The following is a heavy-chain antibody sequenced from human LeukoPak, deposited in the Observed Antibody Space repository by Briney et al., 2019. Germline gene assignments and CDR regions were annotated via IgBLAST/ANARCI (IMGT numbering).Heavy chain of an antibody. D-gene: IGHD6-13*01. V-gene: IGHV4-39*01. Sequence: PSETLSLTCTVSGGSISSSSYYWGWIRQPPGKGLEWIGSIYYSGSTYYNPSLKSRVTISVDTSKNQFSLKLSSVTAADTAVYYCARHAQQLVWAYYYYYYMDVWGKGTTVTISS. CDR1: GGSISSSSYY. CDR2: IYYSGST. CDR3: ARHAQQLVWAYYYYYYMDV. J-gene: IGHJ6*03.